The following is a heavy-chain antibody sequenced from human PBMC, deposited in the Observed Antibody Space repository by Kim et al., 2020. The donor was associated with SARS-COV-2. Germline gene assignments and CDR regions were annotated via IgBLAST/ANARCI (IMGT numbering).Heavy chain of an antibody. V-gene: IGHV3-21*01. CDR3: ARGRSGWFVAWFDP. CDR1: GFTFSSYS. CDR2: ISSSSSYI. D-gene: IGHD6-19*01. J-gene: IGHJ5*02. Sequence: GGSLRLSCAASGFTFSSYSMNWVRQAPGKGLEWVSSISSSSSYIYYADSVKGRFTISRDNAKNSLYLQMNSLRAEDTAVYYCARGRSGWFVAWFDPWGQGTLVTVSS.